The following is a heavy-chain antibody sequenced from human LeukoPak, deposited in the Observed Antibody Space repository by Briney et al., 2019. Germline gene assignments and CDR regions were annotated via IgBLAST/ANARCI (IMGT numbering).Heavy chain of an antibody. CDR1: AYTFTVNN. V-gene: IGHV1-2*02. CDR2: INPNSGGT. D-gene: IGHD6-25*01. Sequence: GAAVKVSCKASAYTFTVNNMHRGRQAPGQGLEWMGWINPNSGGTNYAQKFQGRVTMTRDTSISTAYMELSRLRSDDTAVYYCAREAGNYDCGMDVWGQGNTVTVSS. CDR3: AREAGNYDCGMDV. J-gene: IGHJ6*02.